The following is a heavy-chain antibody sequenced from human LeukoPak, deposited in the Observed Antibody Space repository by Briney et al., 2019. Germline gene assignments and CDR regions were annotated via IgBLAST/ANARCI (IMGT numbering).Heavy chain of an antibody. CDR1: GGFISSYY. J-gene: IGHJ6*02. CDR3: ASSIAAAGTYYYGMDV. Sequence: SETLSLTCTVSGGFISSYYWSWIRQHPGKGLEWVGYIYYSGSTNYNPTLKSRVTISVDTSKNQFSLKLRSVTAADTAVYYCASSIAAAGTYYYGMDVWGQGTTVTVSS. D-gene: IGHD6-13*01. CDR2: IYYSGST. V-gene: IGHV4-59*08.